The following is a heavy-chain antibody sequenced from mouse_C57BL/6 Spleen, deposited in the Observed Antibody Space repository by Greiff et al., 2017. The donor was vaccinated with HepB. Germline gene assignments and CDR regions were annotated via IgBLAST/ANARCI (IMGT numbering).Heavy chain of an antibody. J-gene: IGHJ3*01. Sequence: VQLVESGPELVKPGASVKLSCKASGYTFTSYDINWVKQRPGQGLEWIGWIYPRDGSTKYNEKFKGKATLTVDTSSSTAYMELHSLTSEDSAVYFCARSEYGNFFAYWGQGTLVTVSA. CDR3: ARSEYGNFFAY. D-gene: IGHD2-10*02. CDR1: GYTFTSYD. V-gene: IGHV1-85*01. CDR2: IYPRDGST.